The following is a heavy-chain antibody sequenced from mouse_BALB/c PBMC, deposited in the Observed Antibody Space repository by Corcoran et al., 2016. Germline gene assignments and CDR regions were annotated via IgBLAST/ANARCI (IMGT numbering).Heavy chain of an antibody. Sequence: EVQLQQSGPELVKPGASVKMSCKASGYTFTSYVMHWVKQKPGQGLEWIGYINPYNDGTKYNEKFKGKATLTSDKSSSTAYMEPSSLTSEDSAVYYCASYYYGSSSWFAYWGQGTLVTVSA. V-gene: IGHV1S136*01. CDR2: INPYNDGT. D-gene: IGHD1-1*01. CDR3: ASYYYGSSSWFAY. CDR1: GYTFTSYV. J-gene: IGHJ3*01.